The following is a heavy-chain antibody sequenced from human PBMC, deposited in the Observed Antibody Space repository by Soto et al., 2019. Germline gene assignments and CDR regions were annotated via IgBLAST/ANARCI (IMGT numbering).Heavy chain of an antibody. CDR1: GFRFSGYG. J-gene: IGHJ5*02. CDR3: AKDSECEHNHGWPQGS. D-gene: IGHD6-19*01. Sequence: GGSLRLSCAVSGFRFSGYGMHWVRQAPGKGLEWLAAISGDGSKKYFGDSVKGRFTISRDNSKNTLDLQINSLRAEDTAVYYCAKDSECEHNHGWPQGSWGQGTQVTVSS. CDR2: ISGDGSKK. V-gene: IGHV3-30*18.